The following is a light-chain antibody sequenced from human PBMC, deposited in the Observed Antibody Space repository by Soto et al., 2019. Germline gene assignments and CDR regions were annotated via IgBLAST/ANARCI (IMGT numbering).Light chain of an antibody. J-gene: IGKJ4*01. CDR2: AAS. V-gene: IGKV1-9*01. CDR1: QGISSY. CDR3: QQLHTYPFT. Sequence: DIQLTQSPSFLSASVGDRVTITCRASQGISSYLAWYQQKPGKAPKLLIYAASTLQSGVPSRFSGSGSGTDFTLTISSLQPEDFATYYCQQLHTYPFTFGGGTNVEIK.